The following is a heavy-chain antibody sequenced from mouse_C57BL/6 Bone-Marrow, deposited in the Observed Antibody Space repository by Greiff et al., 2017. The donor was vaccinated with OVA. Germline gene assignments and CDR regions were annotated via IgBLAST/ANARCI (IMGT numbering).Heavy chain of an antibody. Sequence: EVQLQESGGGLVQPQGSLKLSCAASGFSFNTYAMNWVRQAPGKGLEWVARIRSKSNNYATYYADSVKDRFTISRDDSASMLYLQMNNLKTEDTAMYYCVRHDVYWYFDVGGTGTTVTVSA. CDR2: IRSKSNNYAT. CDR3: VRHDVYWYFDV. J-gene: IGHJ1*03. D-gene: IGHD2-3*01. CDR1: GFSFNTYA. V-gene: IGHV10-1*01.